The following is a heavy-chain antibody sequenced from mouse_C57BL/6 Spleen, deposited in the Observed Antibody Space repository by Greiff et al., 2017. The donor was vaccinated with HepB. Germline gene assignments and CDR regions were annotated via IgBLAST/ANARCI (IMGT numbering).Heavy chain of an antibody. V-gene: IGHV5-17*01. CDR2: ISSGSSTI. J-gene: IGHJ4*01. Sequence: DVKLVESGGGLVKPGGSLKLSCAASGFTFSDYGMHWVRQAPEKGLEWVAYISSGSSTIYYADTVKGRFTISRDNAKNTLFLQMTSLRSEDTAMYYCARTTGDAMDYWGQGTSVTVSS. D-gene: IGHD5-5*01. CDR1: GFTFSDYG. CDR3: ARTTGDAMDY.